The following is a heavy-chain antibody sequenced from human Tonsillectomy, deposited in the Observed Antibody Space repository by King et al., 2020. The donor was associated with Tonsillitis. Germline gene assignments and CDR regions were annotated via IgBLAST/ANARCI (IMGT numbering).Heavy chain of an antibody. V-gene: IGHV4-30-2*01. Sequence: QLQESGSGLVKPSQTLSLTCAVSGGSISSGDYSWSWIRQPPGKGLEWIGYIFQSGSNYYNPSLQSRVTISVDRSKNQFSLKVTSLTAADTAVYYCARTGDSTGLDYWGQGVLVTVSS. J-gene: IGHJ4*02. CDR2: IFQSGSN. D-gene: IGHD2-2*01. CDR3: ARTGDSTGLDY. CDR1: GGSISSGDYS.